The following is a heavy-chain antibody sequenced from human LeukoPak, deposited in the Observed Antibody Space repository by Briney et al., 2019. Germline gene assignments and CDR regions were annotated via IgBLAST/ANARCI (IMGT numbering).Heavy chain of an antibody. V-gene: IGHV3-23*01. D-gene: IGHD2-2*02. J-gene: IGHJ4*02. CDR3: TGYNCSSASCYTGGLDY. CDR1: GLTFSSYA. CDR2: ISVSGSST. Sequence: GGSLRLSCAASGLTFSSYAMSWVRQAPGKGLEWVSAISVSGSSTYYTDSVKGRFTISRDNSKNTLYLQMNSLRAEDTAIYYCTGYNCSSASCYTGGLDYWGQGTLVTVSS.